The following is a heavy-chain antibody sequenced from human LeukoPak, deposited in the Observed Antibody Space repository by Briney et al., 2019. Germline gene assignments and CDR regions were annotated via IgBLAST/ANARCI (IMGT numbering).Heavy chain of an antibody. CDR3: ARLQRITMAGPDYWYFDL. V-gene: IGHV4-59*01. CDR1: GDSISSYY. J-gene: IGHJ2*01. CDR2: IYYSGST. Sequence: PSETLSLTCTVSGDSISSYYWSWIRQPPEKGLEWIGYIYYSGSTNYNPSLKSRATISVDTSKTQFSLKMNSVAAADTAVYYCARLQRITMAGPDYWYFDLWGRGTLVTVSS. D-gene: IGHD3-10*01.